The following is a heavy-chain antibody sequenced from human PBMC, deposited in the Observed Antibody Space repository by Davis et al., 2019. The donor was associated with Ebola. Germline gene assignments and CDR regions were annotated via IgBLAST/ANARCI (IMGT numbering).Heavy chain of an antibody. V-gene: IGHV3-7*01. J-gene: IGHJ4*02. CDR2: IKQDGSET. Sequence: GESLKISCAASGFSVSNYWMSWVRQAPGKGLEWVANIKQDGSETYYVDSVKGRFTISRDNFKNTLYLQMNSLRAEDTAVYYCAKDRRTTVGPFDYWGQGTLVTVSS. CDR1: GFSVSNYW. CDR3: AKDRRTTVGPFDY. D-gene: IGHD4-23*01.